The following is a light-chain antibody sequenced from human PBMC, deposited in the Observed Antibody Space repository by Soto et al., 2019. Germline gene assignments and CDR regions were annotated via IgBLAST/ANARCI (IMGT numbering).Light chain of an antibody. J-gene: IGLJ1*01. CDR1: SSNIGGNS. Sequence: QSVMTQPPSVSAAPGQKVTISCSGSSSNIGGNSVSWYQQLPGTAPKLLIYDDNKRPSGIPDRFSGSKSGTSATLGITGFQTGDEADYYCGSWDSSLSAYVFGTGTXLTVL. V-gene: IGLV1-51*01. CDR2: DDN. CDR3: GSWDSSLSAYV.